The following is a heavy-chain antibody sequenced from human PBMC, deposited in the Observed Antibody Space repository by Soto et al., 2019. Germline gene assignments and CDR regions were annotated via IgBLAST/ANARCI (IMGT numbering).Heavy chain of an antibody. CDR1: GFTFSSYA. Sequence: EVQLLESGGGLVQPGGSLRLSCAASGFTFSSYAMSWVRQAPGKGLEWVSAISGSGGSTYYSDSVKGRFTISRDTSKNTLYLQMNSLRAEDTAVYYCAKDAAATPYYFDYWGQGTLVTVSS. V-gene: IGHV3-23*01. CDR3: AKDAAATPYYFDY. D-gene: IGHD2-2*01. J-gene: IGHJ4*02. CDR2: ISGSGGST.